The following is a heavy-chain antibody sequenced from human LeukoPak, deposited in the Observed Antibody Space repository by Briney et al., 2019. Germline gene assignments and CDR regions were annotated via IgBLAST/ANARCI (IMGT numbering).Heavy chain of an antibody. CDR2: IYYSGST. V-gene: IGHV4-59*11. Sequence: SSETLSLTCTVSGGSISSHYWSWIRQPPGKGLEWIGYIYYSGSTNYNPSLKSRVTISVDTSKNQFSLKLSSVTAADTAVYYCARFYDSSGYLHFDYWGQGTLVTVSS. CDR3: ARFYDSSGYLHFDY. J-gene: IGHJ4*02. D-gene: IGHD3-22*01. CDR1: GGSISSHY.